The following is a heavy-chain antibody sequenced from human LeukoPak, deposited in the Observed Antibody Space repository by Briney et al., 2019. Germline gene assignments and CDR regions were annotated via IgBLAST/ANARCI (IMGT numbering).Heavy chain of an antibody. Sequence: GGSLRLSCAASGFTFSSYGMHWVRKAPGKGLVWVAIITYDGSNKYYADSVKGRFTISRDNSKNTLYLQVNSLRVEDTDVYYCAKTSQPYCGGGCSHFDYWGQGTLVTVSS. V-gene: IGHV3-30*18. D-gene: IGHD2-21*02. CDR2: ITYDGSNK. J-gene: IGHJ4*02. CDR3: AKTSQPYCGGGCSHFDY. CDR1: GFTFSSYG.